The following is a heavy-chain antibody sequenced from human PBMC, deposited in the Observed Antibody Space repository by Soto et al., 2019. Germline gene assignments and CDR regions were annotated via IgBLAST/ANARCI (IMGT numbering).Heavy chain of an antibody. D-gene: IGHD3-10*01. CDR2: ISSSSSYT. J-gene: IGHJ4*02. CDR3: AMSSFGDPYYFDY. CDR1: GFTFSDYY. Sequence: QVQLVESGGGLVKPGGSLRLSCAASGFTFSDYYMSWIRQAPGKGLEWVSYISSSSSYTNYADSVKGRFTISRDNAKNSQYLQMNSLRAEDTAVYYCAMSSFGDPYYFDYWGQGTLVTVSS. V-gene: IGHV3-11*06.